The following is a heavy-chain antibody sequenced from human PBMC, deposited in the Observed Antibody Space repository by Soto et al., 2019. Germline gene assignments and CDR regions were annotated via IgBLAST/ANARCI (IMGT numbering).Heavy chain of an antibody. J-gene: IGHJ6*03. D-gene: IGHD1-26*01. CDR3: ARLWEKNSDYYYYYYMDV. V-gene: IGHV4-59*08. CDR1: GGSISSYY. CDR2: IYYGGST. Sequence: QVQLQESGPGLVKPSETLSLTCTVSGGSISSYYWSWIRQPPGKGLEWIGYIYYGGSTNYNPSLKGRVTISVDTSKNQFSLKLSSVPAADTAVYYWARLWEKNSDYYYYYYMDVWGKGTTVTVSS.